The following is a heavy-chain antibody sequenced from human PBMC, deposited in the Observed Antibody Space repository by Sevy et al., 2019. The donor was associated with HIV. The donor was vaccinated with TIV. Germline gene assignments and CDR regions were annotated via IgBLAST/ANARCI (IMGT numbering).Heavy chain of an antibody. CDR2: ISSSGTTL. D-gene: IGHD2-2*01. V-gene: IGHV3-11*04. Sequence: GGSLRLSCAASGLTFSDYYMSWIRQAPGKGLEWLSYISSSGTTLYSADSVKGRFAISRDNARNLVYLQMNSLRAEDTALYYCVRAIVIEGSFWGQGTLVTVSS. CDR3: VRAIVIEGSF. CDR1: GLTFSDYY. J-gene: IGHJ4*02.